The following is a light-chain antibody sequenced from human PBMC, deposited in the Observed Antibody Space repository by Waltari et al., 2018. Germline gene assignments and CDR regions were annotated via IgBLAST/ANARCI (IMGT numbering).Light chain of an antibody. J-gene: IGKJ5*01. CDR1: HSVSSN. CDR3: QQYSNWPPIT. Sequence: EIEMTQSPAILSVSPGERVTLSCRASHSVSSNLAWYQQKPGQAPRPLIYGASTRATGIPARFSGSGSGTEFTLTISSTQSEDFAVYYCQQYSNWPPITFGQGTRLEIK. V-gene: IGKV3-15*01. CDR2: GAS.